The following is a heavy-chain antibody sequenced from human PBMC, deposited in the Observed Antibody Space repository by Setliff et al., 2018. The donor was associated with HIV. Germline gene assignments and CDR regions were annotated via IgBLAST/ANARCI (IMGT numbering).Heavy chain of an antibody. CDR2: IYYGGST. J-gene: IGHJ2*01. V-gene: IGHV4-31*03. D-gene: IGHD3-9*01. CDR3: ARGAYYDILTAYFSYFDL. Sequence: LSLICTVSGGSISSGGYYWSWIRQHPGKGLEWIGYIYYGGSTYYNPSLKSRVTMSLDTSKNQFSLKLRSVTAADTAVYYCARGAYYDILTAYFSYFDLWGRGTLVTVSS. CDR1: GGSISSGGYY.